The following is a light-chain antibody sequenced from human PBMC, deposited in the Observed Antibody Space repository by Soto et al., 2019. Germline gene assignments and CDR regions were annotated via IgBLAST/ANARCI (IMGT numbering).Light chain of an antibody. CDR2: DTS. Sequence: QAVVTQEPSLTVSPGGTVTLTCGSSTGTVTSGHYPYWFQQRPGQAPRTLIYDTSNKHSWTPARFSGSLLGGKAALTLSGAQPEDEAEYCCLLSYSGARPAVFGGGTQLTVL. CDR3: LLSYSGARPAV. CDR1: TGTVTSGHY. J-gene: IGLJ7*01. V-gene: IGLV7-46*01.